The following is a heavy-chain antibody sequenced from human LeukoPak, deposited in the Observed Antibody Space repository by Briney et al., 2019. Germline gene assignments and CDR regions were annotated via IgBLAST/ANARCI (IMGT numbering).Heavy chain of an antibody. CDR1: GYTFTGYY. J-gene: IGHJ2*01. CDR2: INPNSGGT. V-gene: IGHV1-2*02. CDR3: ATLHWGSKWYFDL. Sequence: GASVKVSCKASGYTFTGYYMHWVRQAPGQGVEWMGWINPNSGGTNYAQKFQGRVTMTRDTSISTAYMELSRLRSDDTAVYYCATLHWGSKWYFDLWGRGTLVTVSS. D-gene: IGHD7-27*01.